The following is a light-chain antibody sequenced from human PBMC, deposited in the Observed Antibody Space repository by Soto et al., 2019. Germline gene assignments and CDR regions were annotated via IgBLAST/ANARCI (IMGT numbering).Light chain of an antibody. CDR3: ETWDSKIVV. J-gene: IGLJ2*01. V-gene: IGLV4-60*03. Sequence: QLVLTQSSSASASLGSSVKLTCTLSSGHSSYIIAWHQQQPGKAPRYLMKLEGSGSYNKGSGVPDRFSGSSSGADRYLTISNLQSEDEADYYCETWDSKIVVFGGGTKLTVL. CDR1: SGHSSYI. CDR2: LEGSGSY.